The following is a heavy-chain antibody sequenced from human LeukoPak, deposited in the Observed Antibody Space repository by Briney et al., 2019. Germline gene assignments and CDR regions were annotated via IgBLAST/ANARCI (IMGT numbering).Heavy chain of an antibody. CDR3: ARDVEYYGMDV. V-gene: IGHV3-53*01. CDR2: IYSGGST. D-gene: IGHD5-24*01. CDR1: GFTFSSYA. Sequence: PGRSLRLSCAASGFTFSSYAMHWVRQAPGKGLEWVSVIYSGGSTYYADSVKGRFTISRDNSKNTLYLQMNSLRAEDTAVYYCARDVEYYGMDVWGQGTTVTVSS. J-gene: IGHJ6*02.